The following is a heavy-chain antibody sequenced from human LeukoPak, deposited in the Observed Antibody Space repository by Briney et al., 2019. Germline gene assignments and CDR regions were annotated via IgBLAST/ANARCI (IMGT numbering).Heavy chain of an antibody. CDR3: AREVVVPGDEYYFDY. V-gene: IGHV4-59*01. CDR1: GGSISSYY. Sequence: PSETLSLTCTVSGGSISSYYWSWIRQPPGKGLEWIGYIYYSGSTNYNPSLKSRVNISVDTSKNQFSLKLSSVTAADTAVYYCAREVVVPGDEYYFDYWGQGTLVTVSS. D-gene: IGHD2-2*01. J-gene: IGHJ4*02. CDR2: IYYSGST.